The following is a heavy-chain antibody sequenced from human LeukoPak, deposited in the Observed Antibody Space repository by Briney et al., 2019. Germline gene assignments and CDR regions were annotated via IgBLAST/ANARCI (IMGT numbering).Heavy chain of an antibody. D-gene: IGHD3-16*02. V-gene: IGHV4-34*01. CDR3: ARHDYRGINDGMDV. CDR2: VNHSGST. CDR1: GGSFSGHY. J-gene: IGHJ6*02. Sequence: SETLSLTCVVYGGSFSGHYWSWIRQPPGKGLEWIGEVNHSGSTNCISSLKSRVTISVDTSKSQFSLKLSSVTAADTAVYYCARHDYRGINDGMDVWGQGTTVIVSS.